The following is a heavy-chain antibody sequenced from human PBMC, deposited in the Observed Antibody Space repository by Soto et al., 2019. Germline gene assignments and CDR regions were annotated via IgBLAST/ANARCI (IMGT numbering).Heavy chain of an antibody. CDR2: ISYDGSNK. CDR3: ANGAAITIFGVVRSGGMDV. J-gene: IGHJ6*02. D-gene: IGHD3-3*01. Sequence: GGSLRLSCAASGFTFSSYGMHWVRQAPGKGLEWVAVISYDGSNKYYADSVKGRFTISRDNSKNTLYLQMNSLRAEDTAVYYCANGAAITIFGVVRSGGMDVWGQGTTVTVSS. CDR1: GFTFSSYG. V-gene: IGHV3-30*18.